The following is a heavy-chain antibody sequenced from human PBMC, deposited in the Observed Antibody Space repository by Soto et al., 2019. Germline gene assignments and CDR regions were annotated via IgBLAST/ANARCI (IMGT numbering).Heavy chain of an antibody. CDR3: ARRLYYDSSGFEGGGMDV. J-gene: IGHJ6*02. CDR2: IYYSGST. CDR1: GGSITSSSYY. Sequence: SETLSLTCTVSGGSITSSSYYWAWIRQPPGKGLEWIGSIYYSGSTYYNPSLKSRVTISVDTSNNQSSLKLSYETAADTAVYYCARRLYYDSSGFEGGGMDVWGQGTTVT. D-gene: IGHD3-22*01. V-gene: IGHV4-39*01.